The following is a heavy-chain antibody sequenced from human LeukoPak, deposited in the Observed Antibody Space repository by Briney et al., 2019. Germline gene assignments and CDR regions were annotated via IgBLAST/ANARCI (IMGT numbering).Heavy chain of an antibody. CDR3: ARDRFSEVADPFDY. D-gene: IGHD6-19*01. J-gene: IGHJ4*02. CDR2: ISSSGSTI. Sequence: PGGSLRLSCAAYGFTFSSYARSWVHQAPGKGLEWVSYISSSGSTIYYADSVKGRFTISRDNAKNSLYLQMNSLRVDHTAVYYCARDRFSEVADPFDYWGQGTLVTVSS. CDR1: GFTFSSYA. V-gene: IGHV3-48*03.